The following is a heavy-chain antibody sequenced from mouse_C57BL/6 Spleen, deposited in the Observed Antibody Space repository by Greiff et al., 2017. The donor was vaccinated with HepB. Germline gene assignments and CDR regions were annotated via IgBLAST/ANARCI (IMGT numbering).Heavy chain of an antibody. Sequence: QVHVKQSGPGLVQPSQSLSITCTVSGFSLTSYGVHWVRQSPGKGLEWLGVIWRGGSTDYNAAFMSRLSITKDNSKSQVFFKMNSLQADDTAIYYCAKNDYDGDWYFDVWGTGTTVTVSS. CDR2: IWRGGST. J-gene: IGHJ1*03. CDR1: GFSLTSYG. CDR3: AKNDYDGDWYFDV. D-gene: IGHD2-4*01. V-gene: IGHV2-5*01.